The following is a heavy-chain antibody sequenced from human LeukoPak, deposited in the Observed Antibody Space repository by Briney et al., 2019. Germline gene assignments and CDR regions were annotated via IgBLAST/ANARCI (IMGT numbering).Heavy chain of an antibody. D-gene: IGHD6-13*01. CDR1: GGSFSGYY. CDR3: ASRSSSWSQTFDY. V-gene: IGHV4-34*01. J-gene: IGHJ4*02. Sequence: PSETLSLTCAVYGGSFSGYYWSWIRQPPGKGLEWIGEINHSGSTNYNPSLKSRATISVDTSKNHFSLKLSSVTAADTAVYYCASRSSSWSQTFDYWGQGTLVTVSS. CDR2: INHSGST.